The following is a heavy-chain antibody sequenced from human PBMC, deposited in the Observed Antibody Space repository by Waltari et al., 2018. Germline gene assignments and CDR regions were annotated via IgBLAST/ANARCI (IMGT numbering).Heavy chain of an antibody. D-gene: IGHD6-13*01. CDR2: IYYSGST. J-gene: IGHJ6*03. CDR3: ARLAAADYYYYMDV. Sequence: QVQLQESGPGLVKPSETLSLTCTVSGGSISSYYWSWIRQPPGKGLEWIGYIYYSGSTNYNPSLKNRVTISVDTSKNQFSLKLSSVTAADTAVYYCARLAAADYYYYMDVWGKGTTVTVSS. V-gene: IGHV4-59*01. CDR1: GGSISSYY.